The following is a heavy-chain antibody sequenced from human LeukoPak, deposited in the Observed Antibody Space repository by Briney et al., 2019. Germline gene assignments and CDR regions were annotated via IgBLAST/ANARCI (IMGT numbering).Heavy chain of an antibody. CDR2: INPNSGGT. V-gene: IGHV1-2*02. Sequence: ASVKVSCKASGYTFTGYDMHWVRQAPGQGLEWMGRINPNSGGTNYAQKFQGGVTMTRDTSISTAYMELSRLRPDDTAVYYCAREIAIGYSYGFDSWGQGTLVTVSS. D-gene: IGHD5-18*01. CDR3: AREIAIGYSYGFDS. J-gene: IGHJ4*02. CDR1: GYTFTGYD.